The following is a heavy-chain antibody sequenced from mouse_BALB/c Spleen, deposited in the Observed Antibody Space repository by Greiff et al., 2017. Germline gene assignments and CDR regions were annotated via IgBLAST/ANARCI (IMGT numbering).Heavy chain of an antibody. CDR3: ARGLDYYGSSPFDY. J-gene: IGHJ2*01. D-gene: IGHD1-1*01. Sequence: EVNLVESGGGLVKPGGSLKLSCAASGFTFSSYAMSWVRQTPEKRLEWVASISSGGSTYYPDSVKGRFTISRDNARNILYLQMSSLRSEDTAMYYCARGLDYYGSSPFDYWGQGTTLTVSS. CDR1: GFTFSSYA. V-gene: IGHV5-6-5*01. CDR2: ISSGGST.